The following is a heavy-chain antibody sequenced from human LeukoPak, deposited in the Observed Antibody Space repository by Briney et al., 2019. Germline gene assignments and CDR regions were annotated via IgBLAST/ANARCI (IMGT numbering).Heavy chain of an antibody. Sequence: SETLSLTCTVSGGSISDFYWSWIRQSPGKGLEWIGYAYYSGSTNYNPSLKSRVTISVDTSKNQFSLKLSSVTAADTAVYYCARGGWLQLLDYWGQGTLVTVSS. V-gene: IGHV4-59*12. CDR3: ARGGWLQLLDY. J-gene: IGHJ4*02. D-gene: IGHD5-24*01. CDR1: GGSISDFY. CDR2: AYYSGST.